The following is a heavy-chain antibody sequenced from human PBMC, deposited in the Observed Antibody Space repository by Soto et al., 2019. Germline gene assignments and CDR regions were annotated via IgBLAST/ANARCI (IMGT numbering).Heavy chain of an antibody. CDR3: ARGVFRVVVVAATPDNWFDP. J-gene: IGHJ5*02. D-gene: IGHD2-15*01. Sequence: PSETLSLTCTVSGGSISSGGYYWSWIRQHPGKGLEWIGYIYYSGSTYYNPSLKSRVTISVDTSKNQFSLKLSSVTAADTAVYYCARGVFRVVVVAATPDNWFDPWGQGTLV. CDR2: IYYSGST. V-gene: IGHV4-31*03. CDR1: GGSISSGGYY.